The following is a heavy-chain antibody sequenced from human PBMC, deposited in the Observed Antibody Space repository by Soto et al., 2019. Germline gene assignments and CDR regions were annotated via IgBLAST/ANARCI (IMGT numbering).Heavy chain of an antibody. V-gene: IGHV4-30-4*01. CDR3: ARESRAMTYYDILTYAMDV. Sequence: SETLSLTCTVSGGSISSGDYYWSWIRQPPGKGLEWIGYIYYSGSTYYNPSLKSRVTISVDTSKNQFSLKLSSVTAADTAVYYCARESRAMTYYDILTYAMDVWGQGTTVTLSS. CDR2: IYYSGST. J-gene: IGHJ6*02. D-gene: IGHD3-9*01. CDR1: GGSISSGDYY.